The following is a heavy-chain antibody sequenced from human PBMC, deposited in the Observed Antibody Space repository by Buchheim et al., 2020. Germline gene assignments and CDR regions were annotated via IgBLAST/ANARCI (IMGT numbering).Heavy chain of an antibody. Sequence: EVQLVESGGGLVQPGGSLRLSCAASGFTFSSYSMNWVRQAPGKGLEWVSYISSSSSTIYYADSVKGRFTISRDNAKNSLYLQVNSLRDEDTAVYYCARDFFGLAVNGSSGYWGQGTL. V-gene: IGHV3-48*02. J-gene: IGHJ4*02. CDR1: GFTFSSYS. D-gene: IGHD1-26*01. CDR2: ISSSSSTI. CDR3: ARDFFGLAVNGSSGY.